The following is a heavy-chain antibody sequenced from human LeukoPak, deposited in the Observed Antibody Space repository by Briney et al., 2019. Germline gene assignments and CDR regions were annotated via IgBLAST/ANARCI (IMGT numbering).Heavy chain of an antibody. CDR2: IYYSGST. J-gene: IGHJ5*02. D-gene: IGHD3-10*01. Sequence: SETLSLTCTVSGGSISSGDYYWSWIRQPPGKGLEWIGYIYYSGSTYYNPSLKSRVTISVDTSKNQFSLKLSSVTAADTAVYYCARVLYYGSGSYSNWFDPWGLGTLVTVSS. V-gene: IGHV4-30-4*01. CDR1: GGSISSGDYY. CDR3: ARVLYYGSGSYSNWFDP.